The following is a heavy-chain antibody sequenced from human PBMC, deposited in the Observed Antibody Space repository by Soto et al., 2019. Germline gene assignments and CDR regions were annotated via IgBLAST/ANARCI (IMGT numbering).Heavy chain of an antibody. Sequence: PGGSLRLSCAASGFTFSSYAMSWVRQAPGKGLEWVSAISGSGGSTYYADSVKGRFTISRDNSKNTLYLQMNSLRAEDTAVYYCAKDYYFRIRYNWNYAADYWGQGTLVTVSS. CDR3: AKDYYFRIRYNWNYAADY. CDR2: ISGSGGST. J-gene: IGHJ4*02. CDR1: GFTFSSYA. D-gene: IGHD1-7*01. V-gene: IGHV3-23*01.